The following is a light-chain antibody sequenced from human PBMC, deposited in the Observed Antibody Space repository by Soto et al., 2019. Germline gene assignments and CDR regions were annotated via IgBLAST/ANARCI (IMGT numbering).Light chain of an antibody. CDR3: SSYAGSNNYV. Sequence: QSVLTQPPSASGSPGQPVTISCTVTSSDVGGYKYVSWYQQYPGKAPKLMIYAVSERPSGVPDRFSGSKSGNTASLTVSGLQAEDEADYYCSSYAGSNNYVFGTGTKVTVL. V-gene: IGLV2-8*01. CDR2: AVS. CDR1: SSDVGGYKY. J-gene: IGLJ1*01.